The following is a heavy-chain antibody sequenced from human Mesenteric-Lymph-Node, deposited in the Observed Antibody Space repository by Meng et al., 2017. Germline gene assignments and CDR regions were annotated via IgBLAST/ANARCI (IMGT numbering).Heavy chain of an antibody. Sequence: QGQLQQWGAGLLKPSETLSLTGAVYGGSFSGYYWSWIRQPPGKGLEWIGEINHSGSTNYNPSLKSRVTISVDTSKNQFSLKLSSVTAADTAVYYCARLGSSGLGRDYWGQGTLVTVSS. V-gene: IGHV4-34*01. J-gene: IGHJ4*02. CDR3: ARLGSSGLGRDY. CDR1: GGSFSGYY. D-gene: IGHD3-10*01. CDR2: INHSGST.